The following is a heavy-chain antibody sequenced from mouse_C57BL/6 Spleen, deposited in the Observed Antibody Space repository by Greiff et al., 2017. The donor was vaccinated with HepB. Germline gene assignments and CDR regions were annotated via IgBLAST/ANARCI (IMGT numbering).Heavy chain of an antibody. J-gene: IGHJ3*01. CDR2: ISYDGSN. CDR1: GYSITSGYY. D-gene: IGHD2-5*01. V-gene: IGHV3-6*01. CDR3: ARGGYSNYEFAY. Sequence: EVKLVESGPGLVKPSQSLSLTCSVTGYSITSGYYWNWIRQFPGNKLEWMGYISYDGSNNYNPSLKNRISITRDTSKNQFFLKLNSVTTEDTATYYCARGGYSNYEFAYWGQGTLVTVSA.